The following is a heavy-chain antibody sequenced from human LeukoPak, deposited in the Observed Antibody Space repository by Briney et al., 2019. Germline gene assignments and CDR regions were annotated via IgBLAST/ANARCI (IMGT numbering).Heavy chain of an antibody. J-gene: IGHJ5*02. CDR2: IYTSGST. Sequence: SETLSLTCTVSGGSISSYYWSWIRQPAGKGLEWIGRIYTSGSTNFNPSFKSRVTMSVDTSKNQFSLKLSSVTAADTAVYYCAGSYYYGSGSYGSWGQGTLVTVSS. V-gene: IGHV4-4*07. D-gene: IGHD3-10*01. CDR3: AGSYYYGSGSYGS. CDR1: GGSISSYY.